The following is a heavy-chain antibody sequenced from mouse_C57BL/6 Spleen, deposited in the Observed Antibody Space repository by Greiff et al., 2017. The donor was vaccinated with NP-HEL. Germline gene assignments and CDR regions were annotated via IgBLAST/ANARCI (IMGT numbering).Heavy chain of an antibody. Sequence: EVQGVESGGGLVKPGGSLKLSCAASGFTFSSYAMSWVSQTPEKRLEWVATISDGGSYTYYPDNVKGRFTISRDNAKNNLYLQMSHLKSEDTAMYYWSRYRGYYYGSRDWYFDVWGTGTTVTVSS. J-gene: IGHJ1*03. CDR3: SRYRGYYYGSRDWYFDV. CDR2: ISDGGSYT. D-gene: IGHD1-1*01. CDR1: GFTFSSYA. V-gene: IGHV5-4*01.